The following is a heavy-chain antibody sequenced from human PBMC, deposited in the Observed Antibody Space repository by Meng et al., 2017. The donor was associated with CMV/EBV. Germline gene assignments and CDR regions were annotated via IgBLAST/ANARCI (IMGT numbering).Heavy chain of an antibody. J-gene: IGHJ6*02. CDR2: IIPIFGTA. Sequence: SVKVSCKASGGTFSGYAISWVRQAPGQGLEWMGGIIPIFGTANYAQKFQGRVTITTDESTSTAYMELSSLRSEDTAVYYCATLGLLFRPFDGYYGMDVWGQGTTVTVSS. CDR1: GGTFSGYA. CDR3: ATLGLLFRPFDGYYGMDV. D-gene: IGHD2-21*01. V-gene: IGHV1-69*05.